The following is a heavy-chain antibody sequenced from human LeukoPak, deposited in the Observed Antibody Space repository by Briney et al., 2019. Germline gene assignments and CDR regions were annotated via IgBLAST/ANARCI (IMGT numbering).Heavy chain of an antibody. D-gene: IGHD4-17*01. CDR3: ASALTTLEYFQH. CDR1: GFTFSDYY. CDR2: ISSSSSYT. Sequence: GGSLRLSCAAPGFTFSDYYMSWIRQAPGKGLEWVSYISSSSSYTNYADSVKGRFTISRDNAKNSLYLQMNSLRAEDTAVYYCASALTTLEYFQHWGRGTLVTVSS. J-gene: IGHJ1*01. V-gene: IGHV3-11*03.